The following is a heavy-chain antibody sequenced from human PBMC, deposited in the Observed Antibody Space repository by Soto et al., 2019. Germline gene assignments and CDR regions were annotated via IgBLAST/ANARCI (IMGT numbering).Heavy chain of an antibody. CDR2: INPNSGGT. Sequence: GASVKVSCKASGYTFTGYYMHWVRQAPGQGLEWMGWINPNSGGTNYAQKFQGRVTMTRDTSISTAYMELSRLRSDDTAVYYCARDLTIPGAWFDPWGQGTLVTVSS. CDR3: ARDLTIPGAWFDP. CDR1: GYTFTGYY. J-gene: IGHJ5*02. D-gene: IGHD3-3*01. V-gene: IGHV1-2*02.